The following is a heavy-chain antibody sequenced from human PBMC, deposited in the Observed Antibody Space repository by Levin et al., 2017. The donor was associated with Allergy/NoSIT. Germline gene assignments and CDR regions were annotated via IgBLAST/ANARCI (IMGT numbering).Heavy chain of an antibody. CDR1: GFTFSSYA. CDR3: ARDRGTSWQNWFDP. CDR2: ISGGGAST. V-gene: IGHV3-23*01. J-gene: IGHJ5*02. D-gene: IGHD6-13*01. Sequence: GGSLRLSCTASGFTFSSYAMSWVRQAPGKGLEWVSTISGGGASTYYADSVKGRFTISRDNSKSTLYLQMNSLRAEDTAIYYCARDRGTSWQNWFDPWGQETLVTVSS.